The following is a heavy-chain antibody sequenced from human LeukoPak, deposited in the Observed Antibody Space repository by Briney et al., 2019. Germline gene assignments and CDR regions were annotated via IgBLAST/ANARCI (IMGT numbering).Heavy chain of an antibody. CDR3: ARGLSAMYYYYMDV. CDR1: GFTFSSYG. J-gene: IGHJ6*03. CDR2: IRYDGSNK. V-gene: IGHV3-30*02. D-gene: IGHD2-2*01. Sequence: GGSLRLSCAASGFTFSSYGMHWVRQAPGKGLEWVAFIRYDGSNKYYADSVKGRFTISRDNSKNTLYLQMNSLRAEDTAVYYCARGLSAMYYYYMDVWGKGTTVTVSS.